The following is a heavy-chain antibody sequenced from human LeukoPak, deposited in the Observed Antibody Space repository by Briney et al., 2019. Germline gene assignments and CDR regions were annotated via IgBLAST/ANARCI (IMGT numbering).Heavy chain of an antibody. V-gene: IGHV5-51*01. Sequence: KDGESLKISCKGSGYSFTSYWIGWVRQMPGKGLEWMGIIYPGDSDTRYSPSFQGQVTISADKSISTAYLQWSSLEASDTAMYYCARHVKHYDSSGYFSEPLDYWGQGTLVTVSS. J-gene: IGHJ4*02. D-gene: IGHD3-22*01. CDR1: GYSFTSYW. CDR2: IYPGDSDT. CDR3: ARHVKHYDSSGYFSEPLDY.